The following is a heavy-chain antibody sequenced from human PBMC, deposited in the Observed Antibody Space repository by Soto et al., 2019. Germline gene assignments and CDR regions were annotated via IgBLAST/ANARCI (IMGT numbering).Heavy chain of an antibody. CDR2: INPSGGST. Sequence: ASVKVSCKASGYTFTSYYMHWVRQAPGQGLEWMGIINPSGGSTSYAQKFQGRVTMTRDTSTSTVYMELSSLRSEDTAVYYCARERSYYDFWSGYPPPYYHCYMDVWGKGTTVTGSS. V-gene: IGHV1-46*03. CDR1: GYTFTSYY. D-gene: IGHD3-3*01. J-gene: IGHJ6*03. CDR3: ARERSYYDFWSGYPPPYYHCYMDV.